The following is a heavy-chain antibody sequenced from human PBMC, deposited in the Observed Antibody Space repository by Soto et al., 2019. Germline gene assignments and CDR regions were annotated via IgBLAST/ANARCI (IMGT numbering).Heavy chain of an antibody. CDR2: ISAHNGNT. V-gene: IGHV1-18*01. J-gene: IGHJ4*02. D-gene: IGHD3-10*01. CDR3: ARGRYGDY. CDR1: GYGFTTYG. Sequence: QIHLVQSGAEVKKPGASVKVSCKGSGYGFTTYGITWVRQAPGQGLEWMAWISAHNGNTNYAQKLQGRVTVTRDTSTSTAYMXXXXXXXXXXXXYYCARGRYGDYWGQGALVTVSS.